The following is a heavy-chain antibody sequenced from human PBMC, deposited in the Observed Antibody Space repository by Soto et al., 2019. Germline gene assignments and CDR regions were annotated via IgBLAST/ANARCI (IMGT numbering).Heavy chain of an antibody. J-gene: IGHJ6*02. CDR2: INAGNGNT. Sequence: XSVKVSCKASGYTFTSYAMHWVRQSPGQRLEWMGWINAGNGNTKYSQKFQGRVTITRDTSASTAYMELSSLSSEDTAVYYCARRSGDYYYYGMDVWGQGTTVTVSS. CDR1: GYTFTSYA. D-gene: IGHD3-10*01. V-gene: IGHV1-3*01. CDR3: ARRSGDYYYYGMDV.